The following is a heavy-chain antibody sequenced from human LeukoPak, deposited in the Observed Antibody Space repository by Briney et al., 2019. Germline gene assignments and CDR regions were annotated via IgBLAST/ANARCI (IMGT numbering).Heavy chain of an antibody. CDR1: GFTFSSYT. D-gene: IGHD7-27*01. Sequence: GGSLRLSCTASGFTFSSYTMSWVRQAPGKGLKWVSTITTGGPNTYYADSVKGRSTVSRDDSKNTLYLQMNSLRAEDTAVYYCAKDGGLWVSAHWGDSWGRGTLVTVSS. V-gene: IGHV3-23*01. J-gene: IGHJ4*02. CDR3: AKDGGLWVSAHWGDS. CDR2: ITTGGPNT.